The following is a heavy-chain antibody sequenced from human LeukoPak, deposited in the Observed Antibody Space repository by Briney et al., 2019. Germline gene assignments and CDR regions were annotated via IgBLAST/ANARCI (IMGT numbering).Heavy chain of an antibody. CDR3: ARHFHGYGWD. CDR1: GYTFTKYW. D-gene: IGHD3-16*01. V-gene: IGHV5-51*01. Sequence: GESLKISCTGSGYTFTKYWIGWVRQMPGKGLEWMGIIYPSDSATRYSPSLSGQVTISADKSISTAYLHWSSLKASDTAIYYCARHFHGYGWDWGQGTLVTVSS. J-gene: IGHJ4*02. CDR2: IYPSDSAT.